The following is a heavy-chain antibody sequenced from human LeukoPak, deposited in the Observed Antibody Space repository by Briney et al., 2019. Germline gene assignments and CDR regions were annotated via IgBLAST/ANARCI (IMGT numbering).Heavy chain of an antibody. D-gene: IGHD3-22*01. CDR1: GFTFSSNW. J-gene: IGHJ3*02. V-gene: IGHV3-7*01. CDR2: INEDGSEK. Sequence: GGSLRLSCAASGFTFSSNWLNWVRQAPGKGLEGVANINEDGSEKYYADSVKGRFTISRDNSKNLLYLQMNSLRAEDTALYYCARGEDYYDSSGLPHDAFDIWGQGTMVTVSS. CDR3: ARGEDYYDSSGLPHDAFDI.